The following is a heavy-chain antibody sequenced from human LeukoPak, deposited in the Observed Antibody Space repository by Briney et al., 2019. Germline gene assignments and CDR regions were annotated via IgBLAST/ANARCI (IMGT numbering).Heavy chain of an antibody. D-gene: IGHD5-12*01. J-gene: IGHJ5*02. CDR2: INPSGGST. V-gene: IGHV1-46*03. CDR3: ARGHSGYDRTNWFDP. Sequence: ASVKVSCKASGYTFTSYYMHWVRQAPGQGPEWMGIINPSGGSTSYAQKFQGRVTMTRDTSTSTVYMELSSLRSEDTAVYYCARGHSGYDRTNWFDPWGQGTLVTVSS. CDR1: GYTFTSYY.